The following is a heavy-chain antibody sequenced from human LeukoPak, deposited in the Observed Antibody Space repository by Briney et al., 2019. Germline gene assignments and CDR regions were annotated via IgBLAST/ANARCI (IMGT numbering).Heavy chain of an antibody. Sequence: SETPSLACAVYGGSFSGYYWSWIRQPPGKGLEWIGEINHSGSTNYNPSLKSRVTISVDTSKNQFSLKLSSVTAADTAVYYCARGPTREGVVLRYYYYYMDVWGKGTTVTVSS. V-gene: IGHV4-34*01. CDR1: GGSFSGYY. CDR2: INHSGST. D-gene: IGHD3-3*01. CDR3: ARGPTREGVVLRYYYYYMDV. J-gene: IGHJ6*03.